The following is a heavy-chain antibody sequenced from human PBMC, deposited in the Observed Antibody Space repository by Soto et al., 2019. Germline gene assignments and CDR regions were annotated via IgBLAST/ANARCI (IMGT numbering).Heavy chain of an antibody. CDR1: GGSFSGYY. CDR3: ARGPRVAARPYYCYGMDV. Sequence: QVQLQQWGAGLLKPSETLSLTCAVYGGSFSGYYWSWIRQPPGKGLEWIGEINHSGSTNYNPSLKSRVTITLDTSKNQFSLKLRSVTAADTAVYYCARGPRVAARPYYCYGMDVWGQGTTVTVSS. CDR2: INHSGST. J-gene: IGHJ6*02. V-gene: IGHV4-34*01. D-gene: IGHD6-6*01.